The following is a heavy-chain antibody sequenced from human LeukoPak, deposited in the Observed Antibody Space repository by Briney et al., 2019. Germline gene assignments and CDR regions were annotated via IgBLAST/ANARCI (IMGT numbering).Heavy chain of an antibody. Sequence: ASVKVSCKASGYTFTGYYMHWVRQAPGQGLEWMGWINPNSGGTNYAQKFQGRVTMTRDTSISTAYMELSGLRSDDTAVYYCAVVTIFGVVNWFDPWGQGTLVTVSS. J-gene: IGHJ5*02. CDR3: AVVTIFGVVNWFDP. V-gene: IGHV1-2*02. D-gene: IGHD3-3*01. CDR1: GYTFTGYY. CDR2: INPNSGGT.